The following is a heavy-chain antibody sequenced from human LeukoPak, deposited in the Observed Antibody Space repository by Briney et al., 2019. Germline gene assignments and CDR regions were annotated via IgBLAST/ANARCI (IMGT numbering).Heavy chain of an antibody. D-gene: IGHD1-26*01. CDR1: GFTFNSFA. CDR3: AKDKLGATVFWDY. CDR2: ISASGSTP. Sequence: GGSLRLSCAASGFTFNSFAMSWVRQAPGKELEWVSGISASGSTPYYTDSVKGRFTISRDNSKNTLYLQMNSLRAEDTAVYYCAKDKLGATVFWDYWGQGTLVTVSS. V-gene: IGHV3-23*01. J-gene: IGHJ4*02.